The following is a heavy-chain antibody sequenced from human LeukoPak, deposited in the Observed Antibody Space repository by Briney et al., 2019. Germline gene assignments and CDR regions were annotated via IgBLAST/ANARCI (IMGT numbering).Heavy chain of an antibody. Sequence: SETLSLTCTVSGGSISSYYWSWIRQPPGKGLEWIGYIYYSGSTNYNPSLKSRVTISVDTSKNQFSLKLSSVTAADTAVYYCARGPPNSSWYMDYWGQGTLVTVSS. J-gene: IGHJ4*02. V-gene: IGHV4-59*01. CDR3: ARGPPNSSWYMDY. CDR2: IYYSGST. D-gene: IGHD6-13*01. CDR1: GGSISSYY.